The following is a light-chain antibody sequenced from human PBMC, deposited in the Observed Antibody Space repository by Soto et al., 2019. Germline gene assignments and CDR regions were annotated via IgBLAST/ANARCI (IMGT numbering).Light chain of an antibody. V-gene: IGKV3-11*01. J-gene: IGKJ1*01. CDR1: QSVSSY. Sequence: EIVLTQSPATLSLSPGERATVSCRASQSVSSYLAWYQQKPGQAPRLLIYDASNRATGIPARFSGSGSGTDFTLTISSLEPEDFAVYYCQQRSNWPPFGQGTKVEIK. CDR3: QQRSNWPP. CDR2: DAS.